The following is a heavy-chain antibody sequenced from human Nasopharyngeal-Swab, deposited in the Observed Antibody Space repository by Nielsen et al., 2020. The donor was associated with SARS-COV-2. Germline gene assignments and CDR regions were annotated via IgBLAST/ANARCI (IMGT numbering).Heavy chain of an antibody. J-gene: IGHJ4*02. CDR1: GFTFSSYA. Sequence: GESLKISCAASGFTFSSYAMSWVRQAPGKGLEWVSVISGSGGSTYYADSVKGRFTISRDNSKNTLYLQMNSLRAEDTAVYYCAKSASLLQYLTFDYWGQGTRVIVSS. CDR2: ISGSGGST. V-gene: IGHV3-23*01. D-gene: IGHD4-11*01. CDR3: AKSASLLQYLTFDY.